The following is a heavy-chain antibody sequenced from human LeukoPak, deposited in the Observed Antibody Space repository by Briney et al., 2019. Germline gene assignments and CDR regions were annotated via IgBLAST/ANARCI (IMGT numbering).Heavy chain of an antibody. CDR1: GFTFSSCA. CDR3: AKIPDLDY. Sequence: GGSLRLSCAASGFTFSSCAMTWVRQAPGKGLEWVSSISGSGATTYYADSVKGRFTISRDNSKNTLYLQMNSLRAEDTAVYYCAKIPDLDYWGQGTLVTVSS. J-gene: IGHJ4*02. V-gene: IGHV3-23*01. D-gene: IGHD1-14*01. CDR2: ISGSGATT.